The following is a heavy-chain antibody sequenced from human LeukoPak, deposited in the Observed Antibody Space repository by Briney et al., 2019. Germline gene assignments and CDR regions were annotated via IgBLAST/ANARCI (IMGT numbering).Heavy chain of an antibody. Sequence: GESLKISCKGSGYSFTCYWISWERQMHGKGLEWMGRIDPSDSYTNYSRSFQGHVTSSADKSISTAYLQWSSLKASYTAMYYCARHHCSGGSCYSAVGFDPWGQGTLVTVSS. CDR1: GYSFTCYW. J-gene: IGHJ5*02. V-gene: IGHV5-10-1*01. D-gene: IGHD2-15*01. CDR3: ARHHCSGGSCYSAVGFDP. CDR2: IDPSDSYT.